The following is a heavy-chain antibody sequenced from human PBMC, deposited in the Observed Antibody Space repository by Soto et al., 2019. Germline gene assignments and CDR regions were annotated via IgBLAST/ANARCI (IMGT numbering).Heavy chain of an antibody. CDR3: ARGQLWFGGLYGMDV. J-gene: IGHJ6*02. V-gene: IGHV4-34*01. CDR2: INHSGST. CDR1: GGSFSGYY. D-gene: IGHD3-10*01. Sequence: PSETLSLTCAVYGGSFSGYYWSWIRQPPGKGLEWIGEINHSGSTNYNPSLKSRVTISVDTSKNQFSLKLSSVTAADTAVYYCARGQLWFGGLYGMDVWGQGTTVTVS.